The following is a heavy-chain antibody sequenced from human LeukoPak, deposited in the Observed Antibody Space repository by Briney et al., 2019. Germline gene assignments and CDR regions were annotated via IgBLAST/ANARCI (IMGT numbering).Heavy chain of an antibody. CDR2: INQDGGEK. V-gene: IGHV3-7*03. Sequence: QPGGSLRLSCVASGLTFSNFWMTWVRQAPGEGLEWVASINQDGGEKYYVDSVKGRFIISRDNAKNSLYLQMDSLRAEETAVYHCARGHLWLQNWGQGTLVTVSS. CDR1: GLTFSNFW. J-gene: IGHJ4*02. CDR3: ARGHLWLQN. D-gene: IGHD3-3*02.